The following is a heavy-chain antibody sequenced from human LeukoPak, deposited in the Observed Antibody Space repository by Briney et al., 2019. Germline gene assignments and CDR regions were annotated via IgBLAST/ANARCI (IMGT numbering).Heavy chain of an antibody. J-gene: IGHJ4*02. Sequence: GGSLRLSCAASGFTFSSYGMRWVRQAPGKGLEWVAVISYDGSNKYYAHSVKGRFTISRDNSKNTPYLQMNSLRAEDTAVYYCAKDSYSSRPYFDLWRQGPLVPVSS. CDR1: GFTFSSYG. D-gene: IGHD6-13*01. CDR3: AKDSYSSRPYFDL. CDR2: ISYDGSNK. V-gene: IGHV3-30*18.